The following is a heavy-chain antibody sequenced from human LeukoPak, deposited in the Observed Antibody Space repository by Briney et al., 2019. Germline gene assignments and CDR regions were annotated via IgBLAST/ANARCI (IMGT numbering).Heavy chain of an antibody. V-gene: IGHV3-21*01. D-gene: IGHD3-9*01. CDR1: GFTFSSYS. CDR3: AREGYFDWLLLDY. CDR2: ISSSSSYI. J-gene: IGHJ4*02. Sequence: PGGSLRLSCAASGFTFSSYSMNWVRQAPGKGLEWVSSISSSSSYIYYADSVKGRFTISRDNAKNSLYLQMNSLRAEDTAVYYCAREGYFDWLLLDYWGQGTLVTVSS.